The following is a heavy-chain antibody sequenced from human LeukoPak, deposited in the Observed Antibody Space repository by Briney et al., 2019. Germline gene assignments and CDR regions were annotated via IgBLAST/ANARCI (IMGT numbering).Heavy chain of an antibody. CDR3: ARVDDFWSGYWSEDY. J-gene: IGHJ4*02. D-gene: IGHD3-3*01. CDR1: GYTFTSYG. Sequence: ASVKVSCKASGYTFTSYGISWVRQAPGQGLEWMGWISAYNGNTNYAQKLLGRVTMTTDTSTSTAYMELRSLRSDDTAVYYCARVDDFWSGYWSEDYWGQGTLVTVSS. V-gene: IGHV1-18*01. CDR2: ISAYNGNT.